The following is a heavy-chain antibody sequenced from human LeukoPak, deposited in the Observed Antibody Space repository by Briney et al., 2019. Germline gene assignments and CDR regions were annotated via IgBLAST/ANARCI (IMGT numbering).Heavy chain of an antibody. CDR3: ATAMVTFYYFDY. V-gene: IGHV4-39*07. CDR1: GGSISSSSYY. D-gene: IGHD5-18*01. CDR2: IYYSGST. J-gene: IGHJ4*02. Sequence: SETLSLTCTVSGGSISSSSYYWGWIRQPPGKGLEWIGSIYYSGSTYYNPSLKSRVTISVDKSKNQFSLKLSSVTAADTAVYYCATAMVTFYYFDYWGQGTLVTVSS.